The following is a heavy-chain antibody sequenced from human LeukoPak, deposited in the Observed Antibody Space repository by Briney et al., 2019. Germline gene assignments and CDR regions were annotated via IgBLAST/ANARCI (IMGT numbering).Heavy chain of an antibody. D-gene: IGHD2-15*01. CDR2: ISSSSSYI. CDR3: ARADLVVVAATSRRRYYYGMDV. V-gene: IGHV3-21*01. Sequence: GGSLRLSCAASGFTFSSYSMYWVRQALGKGLEWVSSISSSSSYIYYADSVKGRFTISRDNAKNSLYLQMNSLRAEDTAVYYCARADLVVVAATSRRRYYYGMDVWGQGTTVTVSS. J-gene: IGHJ6*02. CDR1: GFTFSSYS.